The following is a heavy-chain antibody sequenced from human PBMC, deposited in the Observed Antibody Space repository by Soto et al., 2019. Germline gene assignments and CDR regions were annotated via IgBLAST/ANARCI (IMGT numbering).Heavy chain of an antibody. J-gene: IGHJ4*02. CDR1: GYTFTSYG. D-gene: IGHD3-10*01. CDR2: ISAYNGNT. CDR3: ARDAKINMVRGVISKFDY. V-gene: IGHV1-18*04. Sequence: GASVKVSCKASGYTFTSYGISWVRQAPGQGLEWMGWISAYNGNTNCAQKLQGRVTMTTDTSTSTAYMELRSLRSDDTAVYYCARDAKINMVRGVISKFDYWGQGTLVTVSS.